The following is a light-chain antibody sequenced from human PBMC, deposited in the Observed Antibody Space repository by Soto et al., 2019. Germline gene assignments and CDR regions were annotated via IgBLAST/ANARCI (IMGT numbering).Light chain of an antibody. CDR1: SSNIGANYY. J-gene: IGLJ2*01. V-gene: IGLV1-40*01. CDR3: QSFDSSLNGVL. Sequence: QAVVTQPPSVSGAPGQRVIISCAGSSSNIGANYYVHWYQQLRGTAPKLLIYGNSNRPSGVPDRFSGSKSGTSASLAITGLQAEDEADYYCQSFDSSLNGVLFGGGTKLTVL. CDR2: GNS.